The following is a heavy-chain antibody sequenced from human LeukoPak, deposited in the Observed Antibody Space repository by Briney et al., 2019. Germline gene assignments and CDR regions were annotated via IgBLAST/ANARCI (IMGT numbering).Heavy chain of an antibody. CDR3: ASLPFIIVVPAAMGDYYYGMDV. D-gene: IGHD2-2*01. J-gene: IGHJ6*04. CDR1: GGSLSSGGHS. V-gene: IGHV4-30-2*01. Sequence: PSEALSLTCADSGGSLSSGGHSWRWLRQPPGRCMEWLGYIYNSGSTSYNPSLKTRATISVDRSKNQFSLKLSSVTAAATAVYYCASLPFIIVVPAAMGDYYYGMDVWGKGTTVTVSS. CDR2: IYNSGST.